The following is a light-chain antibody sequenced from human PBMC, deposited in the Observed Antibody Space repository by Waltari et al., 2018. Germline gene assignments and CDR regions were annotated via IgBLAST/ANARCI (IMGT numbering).Light chain of an antibody. CDR2: KTS. CDR3: LQHSSSPLT. V-gene: IGKV1-5*01. CDR1: QSISSW. Sequence: IKMTQYASSLSASVGDTVTITCRASQSISSWLDWFQQKPGKAPKLLIYKTSSLQSGVPSRFSGSGSGTEFTLTISSLQPEDFATYYCLQHSSSPLTFGGGTRVEIK. J-gene: IGKJ4*01.